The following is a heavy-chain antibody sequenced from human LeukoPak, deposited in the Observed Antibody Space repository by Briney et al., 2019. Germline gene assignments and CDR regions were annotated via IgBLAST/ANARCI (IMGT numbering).Heavy chain of an antibody. CDR3: AKDRDIAAVAGNFDY. CDR1: GFTLSDYY. J-gene: IGHJ4*02. Sequence: GGSLRLSCAASGFTLSDYYMSWIRQAPGKGLEWVSYISSSGSTIYYADSVKGRFNISRDSSKNTLFLQMNSLRDEDTAVYYCAKDRDIAAVAGNFDYWGRGTLVTVSS. V-gene: IGHV3-11*04. CDR2: ISSSGSTI. D-gene: IGHD6-19*01.